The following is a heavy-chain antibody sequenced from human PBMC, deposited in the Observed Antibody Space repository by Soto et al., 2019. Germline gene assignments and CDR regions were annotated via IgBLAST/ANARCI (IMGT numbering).Heavy chain of an antibody. V-gene: IGHV4-59*01. J-gene: IGHJ4*02. CDR3: ARVDRGRYFDWLLFDY. Sequence: SETLSLTCTVSGGSISSYYWSWIRQPPGKGLEWIGYIYYSGSTNYNPSLKSRVTISVDTSKNQFSLKLSSVTAADTAVYYCARVDRGRYFDWLLFDYWGQGTLVTVSS. CDR2: IYYSGST. D-gene: IGHD3-9*01. CDR1: GGSISSYY.